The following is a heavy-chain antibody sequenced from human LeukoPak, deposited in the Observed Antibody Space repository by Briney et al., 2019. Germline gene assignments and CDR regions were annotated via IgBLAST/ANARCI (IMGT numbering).Heavy chain of an antibody. CDR2: ISGSGGST. J-gene: IGHJ4*02. CDR1: GFTFSTYA. V-gene: IGHV3-23*01. CDR3: AKDDVPANWGGLGLFDY. D-gene: IGHD7-27*01. Sequence: PGGSLRLSCTASGFTFSTYAMNWVRQAPGKGLEWVSAISGSGGSTYYADSVKGRFTICRDNSKKMLYLQMNSLRAEDTAVYYCAKDDVPANWGGLGLFDYWGQGTLVTVSS.